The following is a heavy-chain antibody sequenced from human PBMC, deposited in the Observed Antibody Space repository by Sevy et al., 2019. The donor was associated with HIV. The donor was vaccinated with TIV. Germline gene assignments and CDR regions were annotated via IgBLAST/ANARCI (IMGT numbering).Heavy chain of an antibody. Sequence: GESLKISCAASGFTFSSYGMHWVRQAPGKGLEWVAVIWYDGSNKYYADSVKGRFTISRDNSKNTLYLQMNSLRAEDTAVYYCARASGPAALSDYYYGMDVWGQGTTVTVSS. CDR2: IWYDGSNK. V-gene: IGHV3-33*01. CDR1: GFTFSSYG. CDR3: ARASGPAALSDYYYGMDV. J-gene: IGHJ6*02. D-gene: IGHD2-2*01.